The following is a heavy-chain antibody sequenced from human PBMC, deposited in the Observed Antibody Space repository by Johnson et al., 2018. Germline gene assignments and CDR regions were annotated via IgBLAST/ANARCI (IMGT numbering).Heavy chain of an antibody. J-gene: IGHJ6*03. CDR2: ISYDGSNK. V-gene: IGHV3-30*03. CDR3: ARTPLDFWSGYSEGYYYYYMDV. Sequence: QVQLVQSGGGVVQPGRSLRLSCAASGFTFSSYDMHWVRQAPGKGLEWVAVISYDGSNKYYADSVKGRFTISRDNSKNTLYLQMNSLRAEDTAVYYCARTPLDFWSGYSEGYYYYYMDVWGKGTTVTVSS. D-gene: IGHD3-3*01. CDR1: GFTFSSYD.